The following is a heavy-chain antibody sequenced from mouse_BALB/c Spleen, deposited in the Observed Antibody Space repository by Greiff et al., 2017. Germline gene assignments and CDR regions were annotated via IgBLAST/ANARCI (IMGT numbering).Heavy chain of an antibody. CDR2: ISSGGST. Sequence: DVMLVESGGGLVKPGGSLKLSCAASGFTFSSYAMSWVRQTPEKRLEWVASISSGGSTYYPDSVKGRFTISRDNARNILYLQMSSLRSEDTAMYYCARGMITTNWFAYWGQGTLVTVSA. CDR1: GFTFSSYA. J-gene: IGHJ3*01. D-gene: IGHD2-4*01. V-gene: IGHV5-6-5*01. CDR3: ARGMITTNWFAY.